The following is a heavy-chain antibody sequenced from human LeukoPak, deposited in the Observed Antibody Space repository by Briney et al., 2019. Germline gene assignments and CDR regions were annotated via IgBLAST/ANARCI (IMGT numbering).Heavy chain of an antibody. CDR1: GFTFSDYY. Sequence: GGSLRLSCAASGFTFSDYYMSWIRQTPGKGLEWVSYISSSSSYTNYADSVKGRFTISRDNAKNSLYLQMNSLRAEDTAVYYCARDRDSGSYSDYWGQGTLVTVSS. CDR2: ISSSSSYT. CDR3: ARDRDSGSYSDY. D-gene: IGHD1-26*01. V-gene: IGHV3-11*05. J-gene: IGHJ4*02.